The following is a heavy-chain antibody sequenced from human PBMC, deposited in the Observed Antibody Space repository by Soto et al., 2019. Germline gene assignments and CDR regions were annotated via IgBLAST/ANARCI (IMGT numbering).Heavy chain of an antibody. Sequence: PGGSLRLSCAASGFTFSSYAMSWVRQAPGKGLEWVSAISGSGGSTYYADSVKGRFTISRDNSKNTLYLQMNSLRAEDTAVYYCARSPGYSSSWYLWFDDDWGQGTLVTVSS. CDR3: ARSPGYSSSWYLWFDDD. J-gene: IGHJ4*02. V-gene: IGHV3-23*01. CDR2: ISGSGGST. D-gene: IGHD6-13*01. CDR1: GFTFSSYA.